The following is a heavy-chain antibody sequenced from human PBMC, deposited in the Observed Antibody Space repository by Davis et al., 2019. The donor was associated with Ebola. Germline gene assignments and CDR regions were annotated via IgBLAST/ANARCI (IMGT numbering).Heavy chain of an antibody. D-gene: IGHD3-3*01. V-gene: IGHV3-23*01. CDR3: AKGYYDFWSGYYAYYYYGMDV. Sequence: GGSLRLSCAASGSTFSSYAMSWVRQAPGKGLEWVSAISGSGGSTYYADSVKGRFTISRDNSKNTLYLQMNSLRAEDTAVYYCAKGYYDFWSGYYAYYYYGMDVWGQGTTVTVSS. CDR2: ISGSGGST. CDR1: GSTFSSYA. J-gene: IGHJ6*02.